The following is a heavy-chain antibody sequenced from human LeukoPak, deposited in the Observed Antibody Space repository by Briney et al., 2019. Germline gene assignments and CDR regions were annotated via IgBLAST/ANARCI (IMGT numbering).Heavy chain of an antibody. CDR2: ISGSGGST. CDR1: GFTFSSYS. D-gene: IGHD3-10*01. Sequence: GGSLRLSCAASGFTFSSYSMNWVRQAPGKGLEWVSAISGSGGSTYYADSVKGRFTISRDNSKNTLYLQMNSLRAEDTAVYYCAKVSSGSYFDYWGQGTLVTVSS. V-gene: IGHV3-23*01. J-gene: IGHJ4*02. CDR3: AKVSSGSYFDY.